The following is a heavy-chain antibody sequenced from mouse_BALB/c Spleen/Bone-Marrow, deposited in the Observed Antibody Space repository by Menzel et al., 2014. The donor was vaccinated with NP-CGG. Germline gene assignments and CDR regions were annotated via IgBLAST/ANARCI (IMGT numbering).Heavy chain of an antibody. CDR2: ISNGGDNT. Sequence: DVHLVESGGGLVQPGGSLKLSCAASGFTFSSYIMSWVRQTPEKRLEWVAYISNGGDNTYYPDTVKGRFIISRDNAKNTLRLQMSSLKSEDTAMYYCVRHRYDGYYFDYWGQGTTLTVSS. V-gene: IGHV5-12-2*01. D-gene: IGHD2-14*01. J-gene: IGHJ2*01. CDR3: VRHRYDGYYFDY. CDR1: GFTFSSYI.